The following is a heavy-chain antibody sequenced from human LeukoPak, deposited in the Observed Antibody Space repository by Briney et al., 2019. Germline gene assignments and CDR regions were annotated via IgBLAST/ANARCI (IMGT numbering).Heavy chain of an antibody. V-gene: IGHV4-34*01. Sequence: SETLSLTCAVYGGSFSGYYWSWIRQPPGKGLEWIGEINHSGSTNYNPSLKSRVTISVDTSKNQFSLKLSSVTAADTAVYYCARGSSDILTGYSSYYYYYGMDVWGQGTTVTVSS. D-gene: IGHD3-9*01. CDR1: GGSFSGYY. CDR3: ARGSSDILTGYSSYYYYYGMDV. J-gene: IGHJ6*02. CDR2: INHSGST.